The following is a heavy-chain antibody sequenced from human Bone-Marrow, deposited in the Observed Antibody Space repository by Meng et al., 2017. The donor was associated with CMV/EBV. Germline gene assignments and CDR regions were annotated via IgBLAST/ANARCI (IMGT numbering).Heavy chain of an antibody. V-gene: IGHV4-59*04. Sequence: GSLRLSCTVSGGSISSYYWSWIRQPPGKGLEWIGSIYYSGSTYYNPSLKSRVTISVDTSKNQFSLKLSSVTAADTAVYYCFTIFGVGYWGQGTLVTVSS. D-gene: IGHD3-3*02. CDR3: FTIFGVGY. J-gene: IGHJ4*02. CDR2: IYYSGST. CDR1: GGSISSYY.